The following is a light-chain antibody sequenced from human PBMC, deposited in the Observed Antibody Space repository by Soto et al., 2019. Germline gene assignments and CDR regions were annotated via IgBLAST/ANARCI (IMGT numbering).Light chain of an antibody. J-gene: IGLJ3*02. V-gene: IGLV4-69*01. CDR3: QTWGTGPWV. CDR2: VNSDGSH. Sequence: QLVLTQSPSASASLGASVKLTCTLSSGHSNYAIAWHQQQPEKGPRYLMKVNSDGSHSKGDGIPDRFSGSSSGAERYLTISSLQSEDEADYYCQTWGTGPWVFGGGTKRPS. CDR1: SGHSNYA.